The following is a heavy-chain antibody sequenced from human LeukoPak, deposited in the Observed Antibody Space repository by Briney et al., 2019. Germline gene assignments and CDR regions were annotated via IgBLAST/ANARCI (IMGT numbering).Heavy chain of an antibody. J-gene: IGHJ5*02. V-gene: IGHV4-39*01. CDR2: IYYSGST. Sequence: SETLSLTCTVSGGSISSSSYYWGWIRQPPGKGLEWIGSIYYSGSTYYNPSLKSRVTISVDTSKNQFSLKLSSVTAADTAVYYCARRSSSSPTPYWLDPWGQGTLVTVSS. D-gene: IGHD6-6*01. CDR3: ARRSSSSPTPYWLDP. CDR1: GGSISSSSYY.